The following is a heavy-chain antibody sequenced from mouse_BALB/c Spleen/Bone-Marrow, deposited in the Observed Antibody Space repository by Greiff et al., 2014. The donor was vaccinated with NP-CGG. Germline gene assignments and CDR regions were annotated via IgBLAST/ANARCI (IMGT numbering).Heavy chain of an antibody. V-gene: IGHV1-14*01. CDR3: ARQGVDYFDY. CDR1: GYTFISYV. CDR2: INPYNDGT. Sequence: EVKLQESGPELVKPGASVKMSCKASGYTFISYVMHWVKQKPGQGLEWIGYINPYNDGTKYNEKFKGKATLTSDKSSSTAYMELSSLTSEDSAVYYCARQGVDYFDYWGQGTTLTVSS. J-gene: IGHJ2*01.